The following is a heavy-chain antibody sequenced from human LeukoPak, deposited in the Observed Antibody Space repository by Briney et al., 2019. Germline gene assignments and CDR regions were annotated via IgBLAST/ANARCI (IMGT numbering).Heavy chain of an antibody. CDR1: GFTFSSYA. Sequence: GRSLRLSCAASGFTFSSYAMHWVRQAPGKGLDWLAVTSFDGSNKYYADSVKGRFTISRDNSKNTLSLQMNSLRAEDTAVYYCARDHDTTMASDYWGQGTLVTVSA. V-gene: IGHV3-30*01. D-gene: IGHD5-18*01. J-gene: IGHJ4*02. CDR3: ARDHDTTMASDY. CDR2: TSFDGSNK.